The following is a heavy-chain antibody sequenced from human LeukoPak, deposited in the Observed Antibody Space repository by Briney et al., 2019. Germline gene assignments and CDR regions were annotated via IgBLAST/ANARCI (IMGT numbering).Heavy chain of an antibody. CDR3: ARHRYSGSYYWFDP. D-gene: IGHD1-26*01. CDR2: IYYSGST. V-gene: IGHV4-39*01. CDR1: GGSISSSSYY. Sequence: SETLSLTCTVSGGSISSSSYYWGWNRQPPGKGLEWIGSIYYSGSTYYNPSLKSRVTISVDTSKYQFSLKLSSVTAADTAVYYCARHRYSGSYYWFDPWGQGTLVTVSS. J-gene: IGHJ5*02.